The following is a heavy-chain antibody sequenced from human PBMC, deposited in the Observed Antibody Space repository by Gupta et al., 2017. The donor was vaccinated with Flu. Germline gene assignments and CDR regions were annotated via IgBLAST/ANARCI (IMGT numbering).Heavy chain of an antibody. CDR1: GFTFSSFA. Sequence: EVQLLESGGGLVQPGGSLRLSCAASGFTFSSFAMSWVRQAPGKGLEWVSAISGSGGSTYYADSVKGRFTISRDNSKNTLYLQMNSLRAEDTAVYYCAKHLSFLLVTATPLFDYWGQGTLVTVSS. CDR3: AKHLSFLLVTATPLFDY. CDR2: ISGSGGST. V-gene: IGHV3-23*01. J-gene: IGHJ4*02. D-gene: IGHD2-21*02.